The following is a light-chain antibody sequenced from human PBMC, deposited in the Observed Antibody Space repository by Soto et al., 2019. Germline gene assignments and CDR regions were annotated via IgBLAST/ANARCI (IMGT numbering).Light chain of an antibody. CDR1: QSIYSW. J-gene: IGKJ1*01. V-gene: IGKV1-5*03. CDR2: LAS. CDR3: QQYNTNSWT. Sequence: DIQMTQSPSTLSASVGDRVTITCRASQSIYSWLAWYQQKPGKAPKLLLYLASSLESGVPSRFSGSGAGTACTLTISSLQPDDFAPYYGQQYNTNSWTFGQGTKVE.